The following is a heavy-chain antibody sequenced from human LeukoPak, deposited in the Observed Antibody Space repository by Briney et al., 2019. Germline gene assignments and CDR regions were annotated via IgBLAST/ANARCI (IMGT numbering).Heavy chain of an antibody. D-gene: IGHD5/OR15-5a*01. Sequence: GGSLRLSCAASGFTVSTNYMNWGRQAPGKGLEWVSVIYSGGSTYYADSVKGRFTISRDNSKNTLYLQMNSLRAEDTAVYYCARDTVSTFSFRDYNYYGMDVWGQGTTVTVSS. CDR2: IYSGGST. V-gene: IGHV3-53*01. CDR3: ARDTVSTFSFRDYNYYGMDV. J-gene: IGHJ6*02. CDR1: GFTVSTNY.